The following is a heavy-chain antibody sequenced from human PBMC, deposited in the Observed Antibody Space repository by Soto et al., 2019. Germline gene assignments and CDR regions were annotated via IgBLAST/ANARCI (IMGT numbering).Heavy chain of an antibody. V-gene: IGHV3-21*01. J-gene: IGHJ6*02. Sequence: GSLRLSCAASGFTFSSYNMNWVRQAPGKGLEWVSYISSSSSYKYYADSVKGRFTISRDNAKNSLYLQMNSLRAEDTAVYYCAREDSSIWYEVEPCMDVWGQGTTVTVSS. CDR3: AREDSSIWYEVEPCMDV. D-gene: IGHD6-13*01. CDR1: GFTFSSYN. CDR2: ISSSSSYK.